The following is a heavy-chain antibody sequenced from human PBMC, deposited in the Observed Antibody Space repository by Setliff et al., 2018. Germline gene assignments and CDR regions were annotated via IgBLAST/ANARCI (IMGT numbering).Heavy chain of an antibody. Sequence: GASVQVSCKASGYTFTDYYIYWVRQAPGQGLQWMGRINPISGATDYAQKFQGRVTMTRDTSITTAYMELSSLRSDDTAMYYCARSVHGDYVRLRQNNWLDPWGQGTLVTVSS. J-gene: IGHJ5*02. D-gene: IGHD4-17*01. CDR1: GYTFTDYY. CDR2: INPISGAT. CDR3: ARSVHGDYVRLRQNNWLDP. V-gene: IGHV1-2*06.